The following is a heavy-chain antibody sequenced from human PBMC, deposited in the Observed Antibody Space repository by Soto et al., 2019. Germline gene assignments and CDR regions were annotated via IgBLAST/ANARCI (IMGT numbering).Heavy chain of an antibody. D-gene: IGHD3-16*01. V-gene: IGHV1-18*01. CDR2: ISAYNGNT. CDR3: ARDMMITFGGLTPNDAIDI. CDR1: GYTFTSYG. J-gene: IGHJ3*02. Sequence: QVQLVQSGAEVKKPGASVKVSCKASGYTFTSYGISWVLQAPGQGLEWMGWISAYNGNTNYAQKLQGRVTMTTDTSTSTAYMVLRSLRSDDTAVYYCARDMMITFGGLTPNDAIDIWGQGTMVTVSS.